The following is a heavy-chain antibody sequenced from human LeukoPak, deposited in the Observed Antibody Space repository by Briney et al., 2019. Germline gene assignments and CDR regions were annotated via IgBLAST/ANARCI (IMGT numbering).Heavy chain of an antibody. CDR2: IYTSGST. Sequence: SETLSLTCTVSGGSISSGSYYWSWIRQPAGKGLEWIGRIYTSGSTNYNPSLKSRVTISVDTSKNQFSLKLSSVTAADTAVYYCAYGQVDYYYYYMDVWGKGTTVTVSS. CDR3: AYGQVDYYYYYMDV. J-gene: IGHJ6*03. D-gene: IGHD3-10*01. CDR1: GGSISSGSYY. V-gene: IGHV4-61*02.